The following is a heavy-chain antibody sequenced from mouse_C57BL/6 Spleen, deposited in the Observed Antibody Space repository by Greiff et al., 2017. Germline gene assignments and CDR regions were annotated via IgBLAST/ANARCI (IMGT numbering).Heavy chain of an antibody. D-gene: IGHD3-2*02. J-gene: IGHJ2*01. V-gene: IGHV5-17*01. CDR2: ISSGSSTI. Sequence: DVMLVESGGGLVKPGGSLKLSCAASGFTFSDYGMHWVRQAPEKGLEWVAYISSGSSTIYYADTVKGRFTISRDNAKNTLFLQMTSLRAEDTAMYYCARDSSGSFDYWGKGTTLTVSS. CDR3: ARDSSGSFDY. CDR1: GFTFSDYG.